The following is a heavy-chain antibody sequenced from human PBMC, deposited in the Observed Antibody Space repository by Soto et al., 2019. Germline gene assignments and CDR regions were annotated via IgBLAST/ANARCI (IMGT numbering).Heavy chain of an antibody. V-gene: IGHV1-69*13. Sequence: SVKVSCKASGGTFNRNTISWVRQAPGQGLEWMGGIIPIFGTANYAQKFQGRVTIIADESTNTAYMELSRLRSEDTAVYYCARQFDYDSSGYYYAYWGQGTLVT. CDR3: ARQFDYDSSGYYYAY. CDR1: GGTFNRNT. CDR2: IIPIFGTA. J-gene: IGHJ4*02. D-gene: IGHD3-22*01.